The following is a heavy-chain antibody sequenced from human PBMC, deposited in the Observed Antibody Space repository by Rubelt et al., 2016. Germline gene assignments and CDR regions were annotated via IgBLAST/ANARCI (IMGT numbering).Heavy chain of an antibody. CDR2: IYYSGST. Sequence: QLQLQESGPGLVKPSETLSLTCTASGGSISSSSYYWGWIRQPPGKGLEWIGSIYYSGSTYYNPSLKSRVTISVDTSKNQFSLKLSAVTAADTAVYYCARHEGSEWEWEPEYFQHWGQGTLVTVSS. V-gene: IGHV4-39*01. CDR1: GGSISSSSYY. J-gene: IGHJ1*01. D-gene: IGHD1-26*01. CDR3: ARHEGSEWEWEPEYFQH.